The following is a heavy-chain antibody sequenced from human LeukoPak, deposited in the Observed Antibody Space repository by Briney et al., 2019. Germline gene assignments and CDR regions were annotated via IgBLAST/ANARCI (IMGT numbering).Heavy chain of an antibody. V-gene: IGHV1-69*05. Sequence: ASVKVSCKASGGTFSSYAFSWVRQAPGQGLEWMGGIIPIFGTANYAQKFQGRVTITTDESTSTAYMELSSLRSEDTDVYYCARGGLSDFDYWGQGTLVTVSS. CDR3: ARGGLSDFDY. CDR1: GGTFSSYA. J-gene: IGHJ4*02. CDR2: IIPIFGTA. D-gene: IGHD3/OR15-3a*01.